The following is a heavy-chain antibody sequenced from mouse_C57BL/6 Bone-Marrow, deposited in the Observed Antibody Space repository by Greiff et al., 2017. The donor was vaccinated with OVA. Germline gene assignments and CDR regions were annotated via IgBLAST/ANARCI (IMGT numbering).Heavy chain of an antibody. Sequence: VQLQQSGAELVRPGASVKLSCTASGFNIKDDYMHWVKQRPEQGLEWLGLIDPENGDTEYASKFQGKATITADTSSNTAYLQLSSLTSEDTAVYYCTLRRFAYWGQGTLVTVSA. V-gene: IGHV14-4*01. CDR1: GFNIKDDY. CDR2: IDPENGDT. CDR3: TLRRFAY. D-gene: IGHD1-1*01. J-gene: IGHJ3*01.